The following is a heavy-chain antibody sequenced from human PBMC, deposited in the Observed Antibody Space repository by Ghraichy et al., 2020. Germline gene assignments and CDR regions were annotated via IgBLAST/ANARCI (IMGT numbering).Heavy chain of an antibody. CDR1: GGSISSYY. V-gene: IGHV4-59*01. Sequence: SETLSLTCTVSGGSISSYYWSWIRQPPGKGLEWIGYIYYSGSTNYNPSLQSRVTISVDTSKTQFSLKLSSVTAADTAVYYCARSYSTAYYYYGMDVWGQGTTVTVSS. CDR3: ARSYSTAYYYYGMDV. J-gene: IGHJ6*02. CDR2: IYYSGST. D-gene: IGHD6-13*01.